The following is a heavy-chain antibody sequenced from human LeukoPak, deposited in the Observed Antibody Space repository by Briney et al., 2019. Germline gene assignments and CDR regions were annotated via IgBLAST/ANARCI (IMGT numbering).Heavy chain of an antibody. CDR3: ARRAAGQFDL. Sequence: GGSLRLSCAASGFTFSSYSMSWVRQAPGKGLQWVSGISGSGVGTYYADSVKGRFTISRDNSKNTMYVQMNSLRAEDTAVYYCARRAAGQFDLWGRGTLVTVSS. CDR1: GFTFSSYS. J-gene: IGHJ2*01. CDR2: ISGSGVGT. D-gene: IGHD6-13*01. V-gene: IGHV3-23*01.